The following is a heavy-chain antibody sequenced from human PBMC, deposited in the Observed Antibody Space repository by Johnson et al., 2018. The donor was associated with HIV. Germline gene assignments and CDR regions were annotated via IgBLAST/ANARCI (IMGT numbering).Heavy chain of an antibody. CDR3: ARDRGIAARPFRYAFDI. Sequence: QMLLVESGGGLVQPGGSLRLSCAASGFSFSDYYMSWIRQAPGKGLEWVSYISGSGTNIYYADSVKGRFTISRDNAKKSLFLQMNSLRAEDTAVYYCARDRGIAARPFRYAFDIWGQGTMVTVSS. D-gene: IGHD6-6*01. J-gene: IGHJ3*02. V-gene: IGHV3-11*04. CDR1: GFSFSDYY. CDR2: ISGSGTNI.